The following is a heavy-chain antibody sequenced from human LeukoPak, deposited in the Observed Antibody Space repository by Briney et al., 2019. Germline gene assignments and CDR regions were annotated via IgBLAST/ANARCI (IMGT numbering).Heavy chain of an antibody. CDR3: ARFSSIAAAFDY. V-gene: IGHV4-4*07. J-gene: IGHJ4*02. D-gene: IGHD6-13*01. CDR1: GGSISIYY. Sequence: SETLSLTCTVSGGSISIYYWSWIRQPAGKGLEWIGRIYTSGSINYNPSLKSRVTMSVDTSKNQFSLKLSSVTAADTAVYYCARFSSIAAAFDYWGQGTLVTVSS. CDR2: IYTSGSI.